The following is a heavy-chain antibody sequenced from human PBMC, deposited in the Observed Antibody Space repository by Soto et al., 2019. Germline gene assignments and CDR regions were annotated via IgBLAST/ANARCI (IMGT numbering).Heavy chain of an antibody. CDR1: GFTFSSYA. V-gene: IGHV3-30-3*01. CDR3: ARGGAGFYDYVWGSYRRGGLDY. CDR2: ISYDGSNK. J-gene: IGHJ4*02. D-gene: IGHD3-16*02. Sequence: GGSLRLSCAASGFTFSSYAMHWVRQAPGKGLEWVAVISYDGSNKYYADSVKGRFTISRDNSKNTLYLQMNSLRAEDTAVYYCARGGAGFYDYVWGSYRRGGLDYWGQGT.